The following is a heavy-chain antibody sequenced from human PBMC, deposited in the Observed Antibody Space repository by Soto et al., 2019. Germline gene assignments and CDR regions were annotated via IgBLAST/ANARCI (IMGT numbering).Heavy chain of an antibody. Sequence: LSLTCTVSGGSVSSGSYYWSWIRQPPGKGLEWIGYIYYSGSTNYNPSLKSRVTISVDTSKNQFSLKLSSVTAADTAVYYCARAGYNSCYGMDVWGQGTTVTVSS. V-gene: IGHV4-61*01. D-gene: IGHD1-1*01. CDR1: GGSVSSGSYY. J-gene: IGHJ6*02. CDR3: ARAGYNSCYGMDV. CDR2: IYYSGST.